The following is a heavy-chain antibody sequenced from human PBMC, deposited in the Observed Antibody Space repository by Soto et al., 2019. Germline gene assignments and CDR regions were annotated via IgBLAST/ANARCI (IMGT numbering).Heavy chain of an antibody. CDR1: GGTFSSYA. J-gene: IGHJ6*02. CDR2: IIPIFGTA. D-gene: IGHD1-26*01. CDR3: ASHSGGSPEGRSYYDMDV. Sequence: QVQLVQSGAEVKKPGSSVKVSCKASGGTFSSYAISWVRQAPGQGLEWMGGIIPIFGTADYAQKFQGRVTITADESTSTAYMELSSLRSEDTAVYYCASHSGGSPEGRSYYDMDVWGQGTTVTVSS. V-gene: IGHV1-69*12.